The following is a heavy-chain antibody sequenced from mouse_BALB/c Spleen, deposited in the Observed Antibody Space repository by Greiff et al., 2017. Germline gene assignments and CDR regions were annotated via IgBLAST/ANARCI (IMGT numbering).Heavy chain of an antibody. CDR2: INSNVGST. D-gene: IGHD2-4*01. J-gene: IGHJ4*01. CDR3: ARDGDYGRYYYAMDQ. CDR1: GFTFSSYG. Sequence: EVKLMESGGGLVQPGGSLKLSCAASGFTFSSYGMSWVRQTPDKRLELVATINSNVGSTYYPDSVRGRFTICRDNAKNTLYLQKSSLKSEDTAMYYCARDGDYGRYYYAMDQWGQGNSGT. V-gene: IGHV5-6-3*01.